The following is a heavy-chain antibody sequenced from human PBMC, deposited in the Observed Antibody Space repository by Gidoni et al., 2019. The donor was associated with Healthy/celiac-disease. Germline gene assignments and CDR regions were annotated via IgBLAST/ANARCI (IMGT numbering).Heavy chain of an antibody. V-gene: IGHV3-64D*06. CDR3: VKVRGVGVIPLWWDPLMDV. D-gene: IGHD3-10*01. CDR1: GFTFSSYA. Sequence: EVQLVESGGGLVQPGGSLRLSCSASGFTFSSYAMHWVRQAPGKGLEYVSAISSNGGSTYYADSVKGRFTISRDNSKNTLYLQMSSLRAEDTAVYYCVKVRGVGVIPLWWDPLMDVWGQGTTVTVSS. CDR2: ISSNGGST. J-gene: IGHJ6*02.